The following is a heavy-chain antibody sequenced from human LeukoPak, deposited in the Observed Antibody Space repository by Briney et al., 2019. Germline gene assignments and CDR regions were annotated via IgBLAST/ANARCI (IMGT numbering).Heavy chain of an antibody. CDR1: GFSFSSYA. CDR3: ARGGRGSAAVVAPRSFDI. Sequence: PGRSLRLSCAASGFSFSSYAMHWVRQAPGKGLEWVAVISYDGRNEYYADSVKGRFTISRDISKNTVYLQMNSLRAGDSALYYCARGGRGSAAVVAPRSFDIWGQGTMVTVSS. V-gene: IGHV3-30*04. D-gene: IGHD3-22*01. J-gene: IGHJ3*02. CDR2: ISYDGRNE.